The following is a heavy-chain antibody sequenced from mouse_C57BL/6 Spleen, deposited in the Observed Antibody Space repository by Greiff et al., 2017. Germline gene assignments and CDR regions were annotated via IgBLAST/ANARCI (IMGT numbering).Heavy chain of an antibody. Sequence: DVKLVESGGGLVKPGGSLKLSCAASGFTFSDYGMHWVRQAPEKGLEWVAYISSGSSTIYYADTVKGRFTISRDNAKNTLFLQMTSLRSEDTAMYYCARGDWDVGFAYWGKGTLVTVSA. CDR3: ARGDWDVGFAY. D-gene: IGHD4-1*01. V-gene: IGHV5-17*01. CDR2: ISSGSSTI. J-gene: IGHJ3*01. CDR1: GFTFSDYG.